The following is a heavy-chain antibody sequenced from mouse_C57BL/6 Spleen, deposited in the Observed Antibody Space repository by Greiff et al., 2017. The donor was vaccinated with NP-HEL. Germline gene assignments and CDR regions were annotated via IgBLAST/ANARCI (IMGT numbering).Heavy chain of an antibody. CDR3: ARYELTFDY. CDR2: IRNKANGYTT. CDR1: GFTFTDYY. D-gene: IGHD1-1*01. V-gene: IGHV7-3*01. J-gene: IGHJ2*01. Sequence: EVNVVESGGGLVQPGGSLSLSCAASGFTFTDYYMSWVRQPPGKALEWLGFIRNKANGYTTEYSASVKGRFTISRDNSQSILYLQMNALRAEDSATYYCARYELTFDYWGQGTTLTVSS.